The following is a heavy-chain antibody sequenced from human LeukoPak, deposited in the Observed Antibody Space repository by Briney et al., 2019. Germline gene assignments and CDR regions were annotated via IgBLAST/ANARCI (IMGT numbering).Heavy chain of an antibody. Sequence: SETLSLTCTVSGGSISSSSYHWGWIRQPPGKGLEWIGSIYYSGRTYYNPSLKSRVTISVDTSKNQFSLKLSSVTAADTAVYYCARRRDYYDSSGYAFDYWGQGILVTVSS. V-gene: IGHV4-39*01. D-gene: IGHD3-22*01. CDR1: GGSISSSSYH. J-gene: IGHJ4*02. CDR3: ARRRDYYDSSGYAFDY. CDR2: IYYSGRT.